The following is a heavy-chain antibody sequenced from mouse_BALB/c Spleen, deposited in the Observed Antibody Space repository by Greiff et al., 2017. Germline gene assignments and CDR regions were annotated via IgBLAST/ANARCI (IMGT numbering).Heavy chain of an antibody. CDR1: GYSITSGYY. D-gene: IGHD2-2*01. V-gene: IGHV3-6*02. CDR2: ISYDGSN. J-gene: IGHJ3*01. CDR3: ARGGGYDWFAY. Sequence: VQLKESGPGLVKPSQSLSLTCSVTGYSITSGYYWNWIRQFPGNKLEWMGYISYDGSNNYNPSLKNRISITRDTSKNQFFLKLNSVTTEDTATYYCARGGGYDWFAYWGQGTLVTVSA.